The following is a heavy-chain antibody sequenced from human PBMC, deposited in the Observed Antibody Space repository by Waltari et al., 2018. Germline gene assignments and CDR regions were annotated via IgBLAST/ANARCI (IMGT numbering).Heavy chain of an antibody. Sequence: QLQLQESGPGLVKPSETLSLTCSVSGGPISSTSYYCGWIRQPPGKGLEWIGSFSYDANTYYNPSLKSRITISVDTSKNQFSLQLRSVTAADTAIYYCARPGRVGGGSLMGLDYWGQGTLVTVSS. CDR1: GGPISSTSYY. J-gene: IGHJ4*02. V-gene: IGHV4-39*01. CDR2: FSYDANT. CDR3: ARPGRVGGGSLMGLDY. D-gene: IGHD2-15*01.